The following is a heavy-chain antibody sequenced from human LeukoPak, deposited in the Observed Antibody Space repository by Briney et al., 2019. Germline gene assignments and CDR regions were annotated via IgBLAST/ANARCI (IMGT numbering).Heavy chain of an antibody. CDR1: GFTFSSYE. V-gene: IGHV3-48*03. CDR3: ARNPVAGPGIDY. Sequence: GGSLRLSCAASGFTFSSYEMNWVRQAPGKGLEGVSYISSSGSTIYYADSVKGRFTISRDNAKNSLYLQMNSLRAEDTAVYYCARNPVAGPGIDYWGQGTLVTVSS. D-gene: IGHD6-19*01. CDR2: ISSSGSTI. J-gene: IGHJ4*02.